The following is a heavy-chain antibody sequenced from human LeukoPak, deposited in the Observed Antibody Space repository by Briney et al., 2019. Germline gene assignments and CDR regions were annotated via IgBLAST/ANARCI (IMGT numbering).Heavy chain of an antibody. CDR1: GLTFSNFA. D-gene: IGHD3-22*01. V-gene: IGHV3-23*01. J-gene: IGHJ4*02. CDR2: ISASGGSA. CDR3: AKVETSYYDSSGYYPFDS. Sequence: PGGSLRLSCEASGLTFSNFAISWVRQAPGKGREWGSAISASGGSAFYADPVKGRFTISRDNSKNTLYLQMNSLRADDSAVYYCAKVETSYYDSSGYYPFDSWGQGTLVTVSS.